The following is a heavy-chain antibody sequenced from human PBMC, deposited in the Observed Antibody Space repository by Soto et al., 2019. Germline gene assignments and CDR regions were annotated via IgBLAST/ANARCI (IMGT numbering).Heavy chain of an antibody. CDR2: SIPIFGTA. V-gene: IGHV1-69*01. J-gene: IGHJ5*02. CDR3: AKRIAAAGTKGNWFDP. CDR1: GGTFSSYA. D-gene: IGHD6-13*01. Sequence: QVQLVQSGAEVKKPGSSVKVSCKASGGTFSSYAISWVRQAPGQGLEWMGGSIPIFGTANYAQKFQGRVTITADESTSTAYMELSSLRSEDTAVYYCAKRIAAAGTKGNWFDPWGQGTLVTVSS.